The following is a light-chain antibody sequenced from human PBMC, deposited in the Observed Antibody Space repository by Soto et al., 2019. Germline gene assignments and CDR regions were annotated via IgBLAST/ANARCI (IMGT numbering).Light chain of an antibody. CDR1: QSVSSSY. J-gene: IGKJ5*01. Sequence: DIVLTQSPATLSLSPGERATLSCRASQSVSSSYLAWYQQKPGQAPRLLIYGASSRATGIPDRFSGSGSGTDFTLTISRLEPEDFAVYYCQQYGSSPRITFGQGTRLEIK. V-gene: IGKV3-20*01. CDR3: QQYGSSPRIT. CDR2: GAS.